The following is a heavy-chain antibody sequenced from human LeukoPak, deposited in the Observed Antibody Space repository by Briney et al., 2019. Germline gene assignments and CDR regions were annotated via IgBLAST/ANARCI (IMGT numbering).Heavy chain of an antibody. J-gene: IGHJ4*02. CDR2: IVGSSST. V-gene: IGHV3-21*01. CDR1: GFTFSNFA. Sequence: GGSLRLSCAASGFTFSNFAMTWVRQAPWKGLEWVSSIVGSSSTYYADSLKGRFTISRDNAKNSLYLQMNSLRAEDTAVYYCARIGAGSSRDYWGQGTLVTVSS. D-gene: IGHD6-13*01. CDR3: ARIGAGSSRDY.